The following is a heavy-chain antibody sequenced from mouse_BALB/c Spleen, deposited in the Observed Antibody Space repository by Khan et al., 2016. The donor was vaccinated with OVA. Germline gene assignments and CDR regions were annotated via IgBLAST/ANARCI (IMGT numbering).Heavy chain of an antibody. CDR2: ISCSGSN. Sequence: EVQLVESGRGLVQPCGSLSLTCAVTGYSITSGCGWKWSRAFEGRKVGWMGYISCSGSNYYAESLKGRISISRDTSKNPLFLQLNSVSTEDTATYYCARTSSIKYWGQGTTLTVSS. V-gene: IGHV3-2*02. D-gene: IGHD6-1*01. J-gene: IGHJ2*01. CDR3: ARTSSIKY. CDR1: GYSITSGCG.